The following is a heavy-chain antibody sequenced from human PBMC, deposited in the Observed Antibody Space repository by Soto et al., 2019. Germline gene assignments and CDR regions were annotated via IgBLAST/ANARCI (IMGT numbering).Heavy chain of an antibody. J-gene: IGHJ4*02. CDR1: GYSFKNYA. V-gene: IGHV1-3*01. Sequence: QVQIVQSGAEVKRPGASVRVSCRATGYSFKNYAVHWVRQAPGQRLEWMGFTNEGSGNTRFSQKFQGRISITRDTSSSTVYLDLSSLTSEDTAIYYCARDDRSVSGVVTLDHWGPGTLVTVSS. CDR3: ARDDRSVSGVVTLDH. D-gene: IGHD3-3*01. CDR2: TNEGSGNT.